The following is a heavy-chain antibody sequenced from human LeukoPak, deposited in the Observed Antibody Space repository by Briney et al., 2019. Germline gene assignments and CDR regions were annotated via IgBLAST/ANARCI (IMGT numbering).Heavy chain of an antibody. V-gene: IGHV5-10-1*01. Sequence: GESLKISCKGSGYSFTSYWISRGRQMPRKGLEGMGRIVPSDSYTNYSPSFQGHVTISADKSISTAYLQWSGLKASDTAMYYWARYCSGGSCYAAHDYWGQGTLVTVSS. CDR1: GYSFTSYW. CDR3: ARYCSGGSCYAAHDY. J-gene: IGHJ4*02. D-gene: IGHD2-15*01. CDR2: IVPSDSYT.